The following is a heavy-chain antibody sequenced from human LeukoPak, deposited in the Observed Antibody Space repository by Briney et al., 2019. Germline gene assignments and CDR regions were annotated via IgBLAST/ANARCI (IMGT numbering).Heavy chain of an antibody. J-gene: IGHJ6*03. CDR1: GGSFSGYY. V-gene: IGHV4-34*01. CDR3: ARGVNYYYYMDV. Sequence: SETLSLTCAAYGGSFSGYYWSWIRQPPGKVLEWIGEINHSGSTNYNPSLKSRVTISVDTSKNQFSLKLSSVTAADTAVYYCARGVNYYYYMDVWGKGTTVTISS. CDR2: INHSGST.